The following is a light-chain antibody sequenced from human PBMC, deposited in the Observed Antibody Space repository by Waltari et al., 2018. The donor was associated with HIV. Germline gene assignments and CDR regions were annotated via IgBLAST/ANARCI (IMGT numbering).Light chain of an antibody. J-gene: IGLJ1*01. CDR3: HSRDSRTDHLEV. Sequence: SSELAQDPAVSVALGQTVRITCQGDSLRNFYATWYQQKPGQAPILVIYGKNNRPSGIPDRFSGCSSGNTASLTITGAQAEDEADYYCHSRDSRTDHLEVFGTGTKVTVL. CDR1: SLRNFY. V-gene: IGLV3-19*01. CDR2: GKN.